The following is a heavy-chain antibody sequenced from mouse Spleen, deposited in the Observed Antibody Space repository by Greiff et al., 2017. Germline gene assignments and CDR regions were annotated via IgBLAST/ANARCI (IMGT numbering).Heavy chain of an antibody. CDR1: GYAFSSSW. Sequence: QVQLQQSGPELVKPGASVKISCKASGYAFSSSWMNWVKQRPGKGLEWIGRIYPGDGDTNYNGKFKGKATLTADKSSSTAYMQLSSLTSEDSAVYFCARQEGLRHAMDYWGQGTSVTVSS. D-gene: IGHD2-4*01. V-gene: IGHV1-82*01. J-gene: IGHJ4*01. CDR3: ARQEGLRHAMDY. CDR2: IYPGDGDT.